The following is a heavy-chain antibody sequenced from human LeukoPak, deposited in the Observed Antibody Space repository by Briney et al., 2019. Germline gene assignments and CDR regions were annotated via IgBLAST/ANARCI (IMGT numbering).Heavy chain of an antibody. J-gene: IGHJ4*02. Sequence: PGGSLRLSCAASGFTFDDYAMHWVRQAPGKGLEWVSGISWNSGSIGYADSVKGRFTISRDNAKNSPYLQMNSLRAEDTALYYCAKLPTRDYGGIGNNDYWGQGTLVTVSS. CDR2: ISWNSGSI. D-gene: IGHD4-23*01. CDR1: GFTFDDYA. CDR3: AKLPTRDYGGIGNNDY. V-gene: IGHV3-9*01.